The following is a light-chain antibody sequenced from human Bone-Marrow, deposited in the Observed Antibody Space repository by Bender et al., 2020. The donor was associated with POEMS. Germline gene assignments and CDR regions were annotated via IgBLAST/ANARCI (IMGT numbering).Light chain of an antibody. CDR3: QSYDNSLGGWV. CDR1: RSNIGSNY. Sequence: QSVLTQPPSVSGTPGQRVTISCSGGRSNIGSNYVYWYKQLPGTAPKVLIYKNNERPSGVPDRFSGSRSGTSASLAISGLRSEDEGDYYCQSYDNSLGGWVFGGGTKLTVL. V-gene: IGLV1-47*01. J-gene: IGLJ3*02. CDR2: KNN.